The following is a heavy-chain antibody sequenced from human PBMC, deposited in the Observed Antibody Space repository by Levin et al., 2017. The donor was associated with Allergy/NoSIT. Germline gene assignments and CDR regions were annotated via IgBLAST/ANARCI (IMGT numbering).Heavy chain of an antibody. CDR3: ARDAEPIAAAGTFGNY. Sequence: LGESLKISCKASGYTFTGYYIHWVRQAPGQGLEWMGWINPNSGGTNYAQKFQGRVTMTRDTSISTAYMDLYNLRSDDTAVYYCARDAEPIAAAGTFGNYWGQGTLVTVSS. CDR2: INPNSGGT. V-gene: IGHV1-2*02. CDR1: GYTFTGYY. D-gene: IGHD6-13*01. J-gene: IGHJ4*02.